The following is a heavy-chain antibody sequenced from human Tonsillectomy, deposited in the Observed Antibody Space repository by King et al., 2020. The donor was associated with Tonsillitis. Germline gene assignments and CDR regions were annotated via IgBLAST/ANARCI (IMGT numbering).Heavy chain of an antibody. CDR1: GFTFSSYS. Sequence: QLVQSGGGLVKPGGSLRLSCAASGFTFSSYSMNWVRQAPGKGLEWVSSISSSSSYIYYADSVKGRFTISRDHAKNSLYLQMNSLSAEDTAVYYCARNGPEPYSSGPNFDYWGQGTLVTVSS. D-gene: IGHD6-19*01. V-gene: IGHV3-21*01. J-gene: IGHJ4*02. CDR2: ISSSSSYI. CDR3: ARNGPEPYSSGPNFDY.